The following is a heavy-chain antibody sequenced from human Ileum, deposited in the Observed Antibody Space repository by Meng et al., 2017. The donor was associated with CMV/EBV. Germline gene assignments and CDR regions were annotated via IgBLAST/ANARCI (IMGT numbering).Heavy chain of an antibody. CDR1: GGSFSGYY. CDR2: INHSGST. CDR3: AREENFDWFQPCYGMDV. V-gene: IGHV4-34*01. Sequence: SETLSPTCAVYGGSFSGYYWSWIRQPPGKGLEWIGEINHSGSTNYNPSLKSRVTISVDTSKNQFSLKLSSVTAADTAVYYCAREENFDWFQPCYGMDVWGQGTTVTVSS. D-gene: IGHD3-9*01. J-gene: IGHJ6*02.